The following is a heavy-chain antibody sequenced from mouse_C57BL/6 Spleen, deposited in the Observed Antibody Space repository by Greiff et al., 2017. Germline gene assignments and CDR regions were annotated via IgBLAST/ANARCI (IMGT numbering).Heavy chain of an antibody. D-gene: IGHD2-3*01. J-gene: IGHJ3*01. CDR3: ARPVDCYYSWFSY. Sequence: EVMLEESGGGLVQPGGSLKLSCAASGFTFSDYYMYWVSQTPEKRLEWVAYISNGGGSTYYPDTVKGRFTISRDNAKNTLYLQMSRLQSEDTAMYYCARPVDCYYSWFSYWGQGTLVTVSA. V-gene: IGHV5-12*01. CDR1: GFTFSDYY. CDR2: ISNGGGST.